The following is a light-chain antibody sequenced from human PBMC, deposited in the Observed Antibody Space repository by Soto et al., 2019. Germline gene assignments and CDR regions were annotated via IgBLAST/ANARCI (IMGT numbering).Light chain of an antibody. V-gene: IGKV2D-29*01. CDR3: MQSIQLPIT. J-gene: IGKJ5*01. Sequence: DIVMTQTPLSLSVTPVQLTSMCFRAMQTVLQSDGKTYLFWYLQKPGQPPQLLTYEVSRRLSGVPDRISGSGSGTDFTLKISRVEAVDVGVYYCMQSIQLPITFGQGTRLEI. CDR2: EVS. CDR1: QTVLQSDGKTY.